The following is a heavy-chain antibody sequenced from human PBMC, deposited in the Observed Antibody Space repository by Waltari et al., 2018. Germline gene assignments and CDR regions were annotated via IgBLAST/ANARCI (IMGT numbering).Heavy chain of an antibody. J-gene: IGHJ4*02. V-gene: IGHV4-39*01. CDR2: VNSTGNT. CDR3: ARRWGGRLGPNKDRPPFDY. Sequence: QLQLPESGPRLVKPSETLSLTCSVSGDSINTDSYYWGWIRQSPGKTLEWIGSVNSTGNTSYNPSLKIRLSMSIDASKNQFSLNLTSVTTADTATYFCARRWGGRLGPNKDRPPFDYWGQGTLVTVSS. CDR1: GDSINTDSYY. D-gene: IGHD3-16*01.